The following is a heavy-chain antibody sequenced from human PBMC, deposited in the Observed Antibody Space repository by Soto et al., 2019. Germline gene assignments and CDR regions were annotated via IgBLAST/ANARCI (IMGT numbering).Heavy chain of an antibody. CDR3: ARVMGYYDSSGQAPYYYYGMDV. CDR2: IWYDGSNK. V-gene: IGHV3-33*01. J-gene: IGHJ6*02. D-gene: IGHD3-22*01. Sequence: GGSLRLSCAASGFTFSSYGMHWVRQAPGKGLEWVAVIWYDGSNKYYADSVKGRFTISRDNSKNTLYLQMNSLRAEDTAVYYCARVMGYYDSSGQAPYYYYGMDVWGQGTTVTVSS. CDR1: GFTFSSYG.